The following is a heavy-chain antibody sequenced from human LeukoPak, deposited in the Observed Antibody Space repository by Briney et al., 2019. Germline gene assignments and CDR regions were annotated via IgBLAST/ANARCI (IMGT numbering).Heavy chain of an antibody. CDR2: TYNTGRN. D-gene: IGHD3-3*01. Sequence: SETLSLTCDVSGGSISSDNWWIWVRQPPGKGLEWIGETYNTGRNNYNPSLKSRVSMSVDKPKNQFSLTLSSVTAADTALYYCVRGLFGSDSYWGQGNLVTVSS. J-gene: IGHJ4*02. CDR3: VRGLFGSDSY. CDR1: GGSISSDNW. V-gene: IGHV4-4*02.